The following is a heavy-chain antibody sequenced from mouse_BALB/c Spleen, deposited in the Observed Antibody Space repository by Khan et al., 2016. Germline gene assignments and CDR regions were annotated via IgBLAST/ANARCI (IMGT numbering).Heavy chain of an antibody. Sequence: VQLQQSGPELVKPGASVKVSCKASGYSFIDYNMYWVKQSHGKSLEWIGYIDPYNGGNNYNQKFKDKATLTVDKSSSTAFMHLNSLTSEDSAVYYCAIDYYGSSYVTLFAYWGQGTLVTVSA. D-gene: IGHD1-1*01. CDR2: IDPYNGGN. CDR3: AIDYYGSSYVTLFAY. J-gene: IGHJ3*01. CDR1: GYSFIDYN. V-gene: IGHV1S135*01.